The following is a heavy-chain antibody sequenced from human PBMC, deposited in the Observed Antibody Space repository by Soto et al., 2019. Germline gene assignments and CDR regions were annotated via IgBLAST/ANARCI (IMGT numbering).Heavy chain of an antibody. V-gene: IGHV3-48*03. J-gene: IGHJ6*02. Sequence: PGGSLRLSCAASGFTFSSYEMNWVRQAPGKGLEWVSYISSSGSTIYYADSVEGRFTISRDNAKNSLYLQMNSLRAEDTAVYYCARDRHCTNGVCYGLILPYYYGMDVWGQGTTVTVSS. CDR2: ISSSGSTI. D-gene: IGHD2-8*01. CDR3: ARDRHCTNGVCYGLILPYYYGMDV. CDR1: GFTFSSYE.